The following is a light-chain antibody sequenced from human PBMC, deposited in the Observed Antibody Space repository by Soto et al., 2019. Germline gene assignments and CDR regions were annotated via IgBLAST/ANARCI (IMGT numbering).Light chain of an antibody. V-gene: IGKV1-8*01. CDR2: AAS. CDR1: QGISSY. CDR3: QQYYSYSWT. Sequence: AIRMTQSPSSLSASTGDRVTITCRASQGISSYLAWYQQKPGKAPKLLIYAASTLQSGVPSRFSGSGSGTDFTLTIRCLQSEDFATYYCQQYYSYSWTCGEGSKG. J-gene: IGKJ1*01.